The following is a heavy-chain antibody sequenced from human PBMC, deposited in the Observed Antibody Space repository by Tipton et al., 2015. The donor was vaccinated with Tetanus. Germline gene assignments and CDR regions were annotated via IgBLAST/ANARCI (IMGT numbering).Heavy chain of an antibody. CDR2: IKSDGSNK. V-gene: IGHV3-74*01. J-gene: IGHJ4*02. CDR3: TRGESTYYYDS. Sequence: SLRLSCAASGFTFRTYWMHWVRQAPGKGLLWVSRIKSDGSNKDYADSVKGRFTISRDNAKNTLFLQMNSLRAEDTAVYYCTRGESTYYYDSWGQGALVTVSS. CDR1: GFTFRTYW. D-gene: IGHD3-10*01.